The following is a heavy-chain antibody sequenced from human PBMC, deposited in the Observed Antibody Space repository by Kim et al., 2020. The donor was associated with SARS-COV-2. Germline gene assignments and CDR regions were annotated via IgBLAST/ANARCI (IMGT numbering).Heavy chain of an antibody. J-gene: IGHJ4*02. CDR3: ARDQGVGDY. CDR2: INVGNGNT. CDR1: GYTFTTYG. Sequence: SVKVSCKGSGYTFTTYGMHWVRQAPGQRLEWMGWINVGNGNTKYSEKFQGRVTITRDTSASTAYMELSSLRFEDSAVYYCARDQGVGDYWGQGALVTVSS. V-gene: IGHV1-3*01. D-gene: IGHD1-26*01.